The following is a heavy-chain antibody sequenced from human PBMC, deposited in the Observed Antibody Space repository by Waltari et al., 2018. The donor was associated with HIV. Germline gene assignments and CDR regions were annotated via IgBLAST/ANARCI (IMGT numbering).Heavy chain of an antibody. V-gene: IGHV1-8*01. Sequence: QVQLVQSGAAVSKPGASVTVSCQASGYSFTSSDIPWVRPATGQGLEWMGWMNPNSGNIGYAQKFQGRVTLTRNTSINTAYMELSSLRSEDTAVYYCARKGGIGSGWYAFDYWGQGTLVTVSS. J-gene: IGHJ4*02. CDR2: MNPNSGNI. D-gene: IGHD6-19*01. CDR3: ARKGGIGSGWYAFDY. CDR1: GYSFTSSD.